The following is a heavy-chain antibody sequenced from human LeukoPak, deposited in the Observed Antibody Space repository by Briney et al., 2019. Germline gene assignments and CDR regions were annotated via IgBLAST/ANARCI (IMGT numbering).Heavy chain of an antibody. CDR1: GFTFSSYW. D-gene: IGHD5-12*01. J-gene: IGHJ4*02. V-gene: IGHV3-23*01. Sequence: GGSLRLSCAASGFTFSSYWMHWVRQAPGKGLEWVSAISGSGGYTYYADSVKGRFTISRDNSKNTLYLQMDSLRAEDTAVYYCAKYDGVATNLYFDYWGQGTLVTVSS. CDR3: AKYDGVATNLYFDY. CDR2: ISGSGGYT.